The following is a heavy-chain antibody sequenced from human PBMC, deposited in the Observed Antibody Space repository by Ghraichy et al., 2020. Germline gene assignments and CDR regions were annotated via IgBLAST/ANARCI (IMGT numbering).Heavy chain of an antibody. V-gene: IGHV1-69*06. CDR2: IIPIFGTA. J-gene: IGHJ5*02. CDR1: GGTFSSYA. D-gene: IGHD5-12*01. Sequence: SVKVSCKASGGTFSSYAISWVRQAPGQGLEWMGGIIPIFGTANYAQKFQGRVTITADKSTSTAYMELSSLRSEDTAVYYCAREPVRSGYSGYEAGNNWFDPWGQGTLVTVSS. CDR3: AREPVRSGYSGYEAGNNWFDP.